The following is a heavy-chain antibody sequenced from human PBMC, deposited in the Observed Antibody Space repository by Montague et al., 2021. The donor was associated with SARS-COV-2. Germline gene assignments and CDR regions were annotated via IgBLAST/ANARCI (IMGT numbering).Heavy chain of an antibody. CDR1: GGSIRSYY. J-gene: IGHJ4*02. CDR2: IYYDGST. Sequence: SETLSLTCTVSGGSIRSYYWSWIRQTPGKGLEWIGYIYYDGSTNYNPSLKSRVTMLVDPSKNQFSLRLSSVTAADTAVYYCARYGSYFEHWGQGTLVTVSS. V-gene: IGHV4-59*03. CDR3: ARYGSYFEH. D-gene: IGHD1-26*01.